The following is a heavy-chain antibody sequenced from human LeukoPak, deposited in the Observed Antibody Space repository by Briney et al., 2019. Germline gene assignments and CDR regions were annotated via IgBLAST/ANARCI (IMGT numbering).Heavy chain of an antibody. CDR2: FDPEDGET. CDR3: ATDFSDSSGYPFDP. CDR1: GYTLTELS. D-gene: IGHD3-22*01. Sequence: ASVKVSCKVSGYTLTELSMHWVRQAPGKGLEWMGGFDPEDGETIYAQKFQGRVTVTEDTSTDTAYMELSSLRSEDTAVYYCATDFSDSSGYPFDPWGQGTLVTVSS. J-gene: IGHJ5*02. V-gene: IGHV1-24*01.